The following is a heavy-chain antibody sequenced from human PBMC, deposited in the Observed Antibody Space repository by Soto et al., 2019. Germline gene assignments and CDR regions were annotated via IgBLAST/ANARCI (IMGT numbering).Heavy chain of an antibody. J-gene: IGHJ6*02. Sequence: PGGSLRLSCAASGFTFSSYGMHWVRQAPGKGLEWVAVISYDGSNKYYADSVKGRFTISRDNSKNTLYLQMNSLRAEDTAVYCCAKDVAAAGTGYYYGMDVWGQGTTVTVSS. CDR1: GFTFSSYG. CDR2: ISYDGSNK. D-gene: IGHD6-13*01. V-gene: IGHV3-30*18. CDR3: AKDVAAAGTGYYYGMDV.